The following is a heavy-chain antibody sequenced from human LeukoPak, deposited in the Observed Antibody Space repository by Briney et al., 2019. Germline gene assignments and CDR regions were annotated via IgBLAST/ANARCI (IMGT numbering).Heavy chain of an antibody. V-gene: IGHV3-23*01. CDR2: ISGSGGST. CDR3: AKSRFLEWLRPRNWFDP. CDR1: GFTFSSYA. J-gene: IGHJ5*02. Sequence: GSLRLSCAASGFTFSSYAMSWVRQAPGKGLEWVSVISGSGGSTYYADSVKGRFTISRDNSKNTLYLQMNSLRAEDTAVYYCAKSRFLEWLRPRNWFDPWGQGTLVTVSS. D-gene: IGHD3-3*01.